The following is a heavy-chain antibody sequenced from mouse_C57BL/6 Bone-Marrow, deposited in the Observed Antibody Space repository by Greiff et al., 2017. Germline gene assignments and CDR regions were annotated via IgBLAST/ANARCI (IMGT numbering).Heavy chain of an antibody. CDR2: ISYDGNN. CDR3: ANLRRLYYFDY. V-gene: IGHV3-6*01. CDR1: GYYITSGYY. Sequence: EVQLQQSGPGLVKPSQSLSLTCSVTGYYITSGYYWNWIRQFPGNKLEGMGYISYDGNNNYNPSLKNRISITRDTSKNQFFLKLNSVTTEDTATYDVANLRRLYYFDYWGQGTTLTVSS. J-gene: IGHJ2*01.